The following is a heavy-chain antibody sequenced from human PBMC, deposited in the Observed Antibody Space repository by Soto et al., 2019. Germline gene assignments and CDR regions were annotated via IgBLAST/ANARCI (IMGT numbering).Heavy chain of an antibody. CDR3: ARGWSSDWQFDFAV. Sequence: TLSLTCAFDDGYFSTYYWNWIRQAPGKGLEWIGKINHSGSNNYNPSLKSRVTISIDMSKRQVSLKLNSVTAADTAVYYCARGWSSDWQFDFAVWGKRKMVTV. D-gene: IGHD6-19*01. V-gene: IGHV4-34*01. J-gene: IGHJ3*01. CDR1: DGYFSTYY. CDR2: INHSGSN.